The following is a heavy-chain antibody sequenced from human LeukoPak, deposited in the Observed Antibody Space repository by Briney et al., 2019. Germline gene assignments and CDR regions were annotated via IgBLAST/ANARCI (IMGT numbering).Heavy chain of an antibody. Sequence: SGGSLRLFCAASGFTFSSYAMHWVRQAPGKGLEWVAVISYDGSNKYYADSVKGRFTISRDNSKNTLYLQMNSLRAEDTAVYYCASTEALRWGQGTLVTVSS. CDR2: ISYDGSNK. V-gene: IGHV3-30*04. D-gene: IGHD4-17*01. CDR3: ASTEALR. J-gene: IGHJ4*02. CDR1: GFTFSSYA.